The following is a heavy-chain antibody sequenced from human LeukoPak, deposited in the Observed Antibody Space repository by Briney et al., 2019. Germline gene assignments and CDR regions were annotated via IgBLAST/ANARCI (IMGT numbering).Heavy chain of an antibody. J-gene: IGHJ4*02. V-gene: IGHV4-59*01. Sequence: GSLTLSCAASGFTFSSSEMNWVRQAPGKGLEWVGYIYYSGSTNYNPSLKSRLTISVDTSKNQVSLKLSSLTAADTAVYYCARGARYCSGGSCLDYWGQGTLGTVSS. D-gene: IGHD2-15*01. CDR2: IYYSGST. CDR1: GFTFSSSE. CDR3: ARGARYCSGGSCLDY.